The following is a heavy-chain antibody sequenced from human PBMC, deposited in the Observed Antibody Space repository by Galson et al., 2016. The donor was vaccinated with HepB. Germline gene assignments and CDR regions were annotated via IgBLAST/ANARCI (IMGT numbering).Heavy chain of an antibody. J-gene: IGHJ6*04. V-gene: IGHV3-23*01. CDR1: GLTFSSYA. CDR3: AKAHLYSNFVGMDV. D-gene: IGHD4-11*01. Sequence: SLRLSCAASGLTFSSYAVNWVRQPPGKGLEWVSAICGGSTYYADTVKGRFTISRYNSKHTLFLQMNSLRPEDTALYYCAKAHLYSNFVGMDVWGKGTTVTVSS. CDR2: ICGGST.